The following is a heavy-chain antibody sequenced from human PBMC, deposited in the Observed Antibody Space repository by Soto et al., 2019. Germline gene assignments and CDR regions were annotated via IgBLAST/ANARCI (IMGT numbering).Heavy chain of an antibody. D-gene: IGHD5-18*01. J-gene: IGHJ6*02. V-gene: IGHV1-2*02. CDR3: ASNHGYGYSYYYYYGMDV. Sequence: QVQLVQSGAEVKKPGASVKVSCKASGYTFTGYYMHWVRQAPGQGLEWMGWINPNSGGTNYAQKFQGKVTMTRDTSIRTAYMELSRLRSDDTAVYYCASNHGYGYSYYYYYGMDVWGQGTTVTVS. CDR1: GYTFTGYY. CDR2: INPNSGGT.